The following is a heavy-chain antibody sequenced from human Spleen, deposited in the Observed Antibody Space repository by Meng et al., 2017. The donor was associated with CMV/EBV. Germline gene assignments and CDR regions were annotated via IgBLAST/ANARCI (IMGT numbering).Heavy chain of an antibody. CDR1: GDSVSSGSYY. CDR2: IYYSGIT. J-gene: IGHJ6*02. V-gene: IGHV4-61*01. D-gene: IGHD3-10*01. Sequence: SETLSLTCTVSGDSVSSGSYYWSWIRQPPGEGLEWIGYIYYSGITDYNPSLMSRVTISVDTSKNQFSLKVNSVTAADTAVYYCARGPRGSPQYYYYGMDVWGQGTTVTVSS. CDR3: ARGPRGSPQYYYYGMDV.